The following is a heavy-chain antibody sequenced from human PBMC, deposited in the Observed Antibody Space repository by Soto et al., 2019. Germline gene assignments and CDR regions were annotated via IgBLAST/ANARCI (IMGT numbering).Heavy chain of an antibody. CDR3: ARERQQLTDDAFDI. CDR1: GFTFNDYY. Sequence: QVQLVESGGGLVKPGGSLRLSCAASGFTFNDYYMSWIRQAPGKGLEWVSYISSSGCNIYYADSVKGRFTISRNNGKNTLHLEMNILSAEDTAVYCSARERQQLTDDAFDIWGQGTMVTVSS. CDR2: ISSSGCNI. J-gene: IGHJ3*02. V-gene: IGHV3-11*01. D-gene: IGHD6-13*01.